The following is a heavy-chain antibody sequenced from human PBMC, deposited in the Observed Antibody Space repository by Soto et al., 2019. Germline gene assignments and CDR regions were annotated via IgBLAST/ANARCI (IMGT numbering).Heavy chain of an antibody. CDR2: ISAYNGNT. V-gene: IGHV1-18*01. Sequence: GASVKVSCKASGYMFPSYGITWVRQAPGQGLEWMGWISAYNGNTSYAQKFQGRVTMTRDTSTSTVYMELSSLRSEDTAVYYCARGGIMGATSNLDYFDYWGQGTLVTVSS. CDR3: ARGGIMGATSNLDYFDY. J-gene: IGHJ4*02. CDR1: GYMFPSYG. D-gene: IGHD1-26*01.